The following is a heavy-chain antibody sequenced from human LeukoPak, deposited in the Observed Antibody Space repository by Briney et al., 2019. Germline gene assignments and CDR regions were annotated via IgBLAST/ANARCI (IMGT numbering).Heavy chain of an antibody. V-gene: IGHV3-21*01. CDR3: ARDVAMVKVEGDY. D-gene: IGHD5-18*01. J-gene: IGHJ4*02. Sequence: GGTLRLSCAASGFTFSSYSMNWVGQAPGKGVEWVSSISSSSSYIYYADYVKGRFTISRDNAKNSLYLPMNSLRAEDTAVYYCARDVAMVKVEGDYWGQGTLVTVSS. CDR2: ISSSSSYI. CDR1: GFTFSSYS.